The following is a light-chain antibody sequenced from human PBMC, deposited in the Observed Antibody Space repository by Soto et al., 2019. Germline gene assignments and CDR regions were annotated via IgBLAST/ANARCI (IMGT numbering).Light chain of an antibody. V-gene: IGKV3-20*01. CDR3: QQYGRSSGT. CDR1: QSVSSSS. J-gene: IGKJ1*01. CDR2: GAS. Sequence: EIVLTQSAGTLSLSPGERATLSCRASQSVSSSSLACYQQKPGQAPRLLIYGASSRASGIPDSFSGSGSGTDFTSTISRLEPEDVAVYYCQQYGRSSGTFGQGTKVEIK.